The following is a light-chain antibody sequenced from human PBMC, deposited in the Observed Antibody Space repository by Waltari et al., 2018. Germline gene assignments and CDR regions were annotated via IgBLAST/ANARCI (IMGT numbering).Light chain of an antibody. Sequence: DIQMTQSPFTLSASLGDRVTITCRASQSISSWLAWYQQKPGKAPKLLIYKASSLESGVPSRFSGSGSGTEFTLTISSLQPDDFATYYCQQYNSYPYTFGQGTKLEIK. CDR1: QSISSW. CDR3: QQYNSYPYT. J-gene: IGKJ2*01. V-gene: IGKV1-5*03. CDR2: KAS.